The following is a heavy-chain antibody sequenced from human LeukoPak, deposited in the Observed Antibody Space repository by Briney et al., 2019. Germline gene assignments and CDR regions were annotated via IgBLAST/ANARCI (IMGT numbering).Heavy chain of an antibody. CDR1: GFTFDDYA. D-gene: IGHD3-22*01. V-gene: IGHV3-9*03. J-gene: IGHJ4*02. CDR3: AKDLYYDSSGYLDY. CDR2: ISWNSGSI. Sequence: GRSLRLSCAASGFTFDDYAMHWVRQAPGKGLEWVSGISWNSGSIGYADSVKGRFTISRDNAKNSLYLQMNSLRAEDMALYYFAKDLYYDSSGYLDYGGQGTLVIVSA.